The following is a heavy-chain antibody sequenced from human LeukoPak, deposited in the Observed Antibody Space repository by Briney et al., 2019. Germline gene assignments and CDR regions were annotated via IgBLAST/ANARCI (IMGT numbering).Heavy chain of an antibody. D-gene: IGHD3/OR15-3a*01. V-gene: IGHV4-39*01. CDR1: GGSVTSSSLY. CDR3: ARGLSRSFAFDI. Sequence: SETLSLTCTVSGGSVTSSSLYWGWIRQPPGKGLEWIGSVYYSGSTYYNPSLRSRVTISVDTSKHQFSLKLNSVTAADTAVYYCARGLSRSFAFDIWGQGTMVTVSS. CDR2: VYYSGST. J-gene: IGHJ3*02.